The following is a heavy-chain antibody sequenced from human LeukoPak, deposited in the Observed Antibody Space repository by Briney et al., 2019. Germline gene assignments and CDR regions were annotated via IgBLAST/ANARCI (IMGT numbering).Heavy chain of an antibody. CDR2: ISYDGSNK. CDR3: ARDRQVDAFDI. Sequence: GGSLRLSCAASGFTFSSYAMHWVRQAPRKGLEWVAVISYDGSNKYYADSVKGRFTISRDNSKNTLYLQMNSLRAEDTAVYYCARDRQVDAFDIWGQGTMVTVSS. J-gene: IGHJ3*02. CDR1: GFTFSSYA. V-gene: IGHV3-30*04.